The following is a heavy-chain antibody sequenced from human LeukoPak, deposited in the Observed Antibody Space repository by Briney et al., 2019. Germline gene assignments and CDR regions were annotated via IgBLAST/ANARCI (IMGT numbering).Heavy chain of an antibody. D-gene: IGHD6-19*01. CDR1: GGSISSYY. CDR2: IYTSGST. Sequence: SETLSLTCTVSGGSISSYYWSWIRQPAGKGLEWTGRIYTSGSTNYNPSLKSRVTMSVDTSKNQFSLKLSSVTAADTAVYYCAREYSSGWVFDYWGQGTLVTVSS. V-gene: IGHV4-4*07. CDR3: AREYSSGWVFDY. J-gene: IGHJ4*02.